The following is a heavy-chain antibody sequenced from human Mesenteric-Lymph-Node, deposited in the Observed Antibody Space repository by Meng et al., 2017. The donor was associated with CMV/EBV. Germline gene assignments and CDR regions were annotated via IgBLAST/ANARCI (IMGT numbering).Heavy chain of an antibody. V-gene: IGHV3-23*01. Sequence: CSASGFTFNNSAMTWVRQAPGKGLEWVSTVLGTGPTYYADYVKGRFTISRDDSRNTLFLQLNSLRDEDTAVFYCARGDSSTTWLVFDYWGLGTLVTVSS. CDR1: GFTFNNSA. D-gene: IGHD6-13*01. J-gene: IGHJ4*02. CDR2: VLGTGPT. CDR3: ARGDSSTTWLVFDY.